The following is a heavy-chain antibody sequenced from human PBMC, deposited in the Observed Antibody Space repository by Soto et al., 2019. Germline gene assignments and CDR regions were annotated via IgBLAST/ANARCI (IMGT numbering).Heavy chain of an antibody. CDR1: GFTFSGSA. CDR2: IRSKANSYAT. V-gene: IGHV3-73*02. CDR3: TSSALIVYYYYYGMDV. J-gene: IGHJ6*01. D-gene: IGHD3-22*01. Sequence: EVQLVESGGGLVQPGGSLKLSCAASGFTFSGSAMHWVRQASGKGLEWVGRIRSKANSYATAYAASVKGRFTISRDDSKTTAYLHMNSLHTEDTAVYSCTSSALIVYYYYYGMDVWGQEPRVTVSS.